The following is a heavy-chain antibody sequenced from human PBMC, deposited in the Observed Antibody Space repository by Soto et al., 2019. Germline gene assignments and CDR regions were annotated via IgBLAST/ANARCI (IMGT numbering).Heavy chain of an antibody. CDR1: GGSFSGYY. V-gene: IGHV4-34*01. CDR3: ARDKLTGLFDY. CDR2: INHSGST. D-gene: IGHD2-8*02. Sequence: QVQLQQWGAGLLKPSETLSLTCAVYGGSFSGYYWTWIRQPPGTGLGWIGEINHSGSTNYNPSLKSRVTRSVDASKNQFSLKLTSVTAADTAVYYCARDKLTGLFDYWGQGTLVTVSS. J-gene: IGHJ4*02.